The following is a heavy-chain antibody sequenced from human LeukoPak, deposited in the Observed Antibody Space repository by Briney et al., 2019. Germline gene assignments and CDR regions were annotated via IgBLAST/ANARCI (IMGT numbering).Heavy chain of an antibody. J-gene: IGHJ4*02. D-gene: IGHD6-6*01. CDR2: IYTSGST. CDR3: ARHKLGRGSSSYFDY. V-gene: IGHV4-4*09. CDR1: GGSISSYY. Sequence: PSETLSLTCTVSGGSISSYYWSWIRQPPGKGLEWIGHIYTSGSTNYNPSLKSRVTISVDTSKNQFSLKLSSVTAADTAVYYCARHKLGRGSSSYFDYWGQGTLVTVSS.